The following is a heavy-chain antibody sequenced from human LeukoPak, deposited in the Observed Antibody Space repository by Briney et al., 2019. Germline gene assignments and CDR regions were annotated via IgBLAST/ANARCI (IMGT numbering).Heavy chain of an antibody. J-gene: IGHJ1*01. D-gene: IGHD5-24*01. CDR1: GFTFSSYA. Sequence: PGGSLRLSCAASGFTFSSYAMHWVRQAQGKGLEYVSAISINGGSTYYANSVKGRFTISRDNSKNTLYLQMGSLRAEDMAVYYCARERPASRDGYNALEHWGQGTLVTVSS. CDR2: ISINGGST. CDR3: ARERPASRDGYNALEH. V-gene: IGHV3-64*01.